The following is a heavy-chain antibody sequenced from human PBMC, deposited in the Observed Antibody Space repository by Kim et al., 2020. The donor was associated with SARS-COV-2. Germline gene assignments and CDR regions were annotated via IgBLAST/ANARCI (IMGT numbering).Heavy chain of an antibody. D-gene: IGHD3-22*01. CDR1: GFTFSSYG. J-gene: IGHJ4*02. CDR2: IWYDGSNK. CDR3: AKDNYDSSGYYQYYFDY. V-gene: IGHV3-33*06. Sequence: GGSLRLSCAASGFTFSSYGMHWVRQAPGKGLEWVAVIWYDGSNKYYADSVKGRFTISRDNSKNTLYLQMNSLRAEDTAVYYCAKDNYDSSGYYQYYFDYWGQGTLVTVSS.